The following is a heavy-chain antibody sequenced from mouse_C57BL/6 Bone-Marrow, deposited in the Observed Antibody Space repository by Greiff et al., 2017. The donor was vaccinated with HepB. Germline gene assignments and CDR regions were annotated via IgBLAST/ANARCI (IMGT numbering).Heavy chain of an antibody. CDR2: INPYNGGT. Sequence: VQLQQSGPVLVKPGASVKMSFKALGNTLPDSYMNWVKQSQGKSLEWIGVINPYNGGTSYNQKFKGKATLTVDKSSSTAYMELNSLTSEDSAVYYCAREAPFDYWGQGTTLTVSS. V-gene: IGHV1-19*01. D-gene: IGHD3-2*02. J-gene: IGHJ2*01. CDR1: GNTLPDSY. CDR3: AREAPFDY.